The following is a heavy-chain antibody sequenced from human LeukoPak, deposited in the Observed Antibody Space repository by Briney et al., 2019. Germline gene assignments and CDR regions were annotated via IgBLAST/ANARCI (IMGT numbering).Heavy chain of an antibody. CDR3: ARGADYGGNPPFYFDY. CDR1: GASVGTTSYY. Sequence: SETLSLTCTVSGASVGTTSYYWGWIRQPSGRGLEWIGSFYYTTPTYYNPSLKSRVSISVDRSKNQFSLKLTSVTAADTAVYYCARGADYGGNPPFYFDYWGQGTLVTVSS. CDR2: FYYTTPT. D-gene: IGHD4-23*01. J-gene: IGHJ4*02. V-gene: IGHV4-39*07.